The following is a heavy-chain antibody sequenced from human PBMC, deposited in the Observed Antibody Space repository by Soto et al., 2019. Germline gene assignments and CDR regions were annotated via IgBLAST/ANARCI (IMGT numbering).Heavy chain of an antibody. Sequence: PGGSLRLSCAASGFTFSSYAMSWVRQAPGKGLEWVSAISGSGGSTYYADSVKGRFTISRDNSKNTLYLQMNSLRAEDTAVYYCAKVERFLEWFRYNYYGMDVWGQGTTVTVSS. D-gene: IGHD3-3*01. CDR1: GFTFSSYA. CDR3: AKVERFLEWFRYNYYGMDV. CDR2: ISGSGGST. J-gene: IGHJ6*02. V-gene: IGHV3-23*01.